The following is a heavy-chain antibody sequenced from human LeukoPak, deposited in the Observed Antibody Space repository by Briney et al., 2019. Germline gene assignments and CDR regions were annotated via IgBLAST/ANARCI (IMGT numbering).Heavy chain of an antibody. D-gene: IGHD3-3*01. CDR3: ARGPLYYDFWSGYLDV. CDR2: MNPNSGNT. CDR1: GYTFTSYD. Sequence: ASVRVSCKASGYTFTSYDINWVRQATGQGLGWMGWMNPNSGNTGYAQKFQGRVTMTRNTSISTAYMELSSLRSEDTAVYYCARGPLYYDFWSGYLDVWGKGTTVTVSS. V-gene: IGHV1-8*01. J-gene: IGHJ6*03.